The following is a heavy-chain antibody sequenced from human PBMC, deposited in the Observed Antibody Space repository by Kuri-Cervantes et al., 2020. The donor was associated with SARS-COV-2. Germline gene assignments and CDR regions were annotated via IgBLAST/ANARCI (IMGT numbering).Heavy chain of an antibody. D-gene: IGHD6-13*01. V-gene: IGHV3-21*01. CDR1: GFTFSSYS. Sequence: GESLKISCAASGFTFSSYSMNWVRQAPGKGLEWVSSISSSSRYIYYADSVKGRFTISRDNAKNSLYLQMNSLRAEDTAVYYCAREGQHRAFDYWGQGTLVTVSS. CDR2: ISSSSRYI. CDR3: AREGQHRAFDY. J-gene: IGHJ4*02.